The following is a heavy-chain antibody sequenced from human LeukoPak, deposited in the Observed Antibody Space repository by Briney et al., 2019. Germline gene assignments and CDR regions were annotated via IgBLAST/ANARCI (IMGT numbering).Heavy chain of an antibody. J-gene: IGHJ5*02. CDR3: ARRGSIVAAVSWFDP. Sequence: PGGSLRLSCTASGFTFSDYWMSWVRQAPGKGVEWVANIKQDGSEKYYVDSVEGRFSISRDNAKNSLYLQMNSLRAEDTAVYYCARRGSIVAAVSWFDPWGQGTLVTVSS. CDR1: GFTFSDYW. V-gene: IGHV3-7*01. CDR2: IKQDGSEK. D-gene: IGHD1-26*01.